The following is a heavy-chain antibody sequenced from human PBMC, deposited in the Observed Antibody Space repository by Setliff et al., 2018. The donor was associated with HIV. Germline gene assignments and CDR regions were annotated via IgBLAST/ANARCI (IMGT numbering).Heavy chain of an antibody. D-gene: IGHD3-10*01. CDR2: MNRDGREK. CDR3: ARDPAFGAFDI. J-gene: IGHJ3*02. V-gene: IGHV3-7*04. CDR1: GFTFSSSW. Sequence: GGSLRLSCAASGFTFSSSWMAWVRQAPGRGLEYVAGMNRDGREKLYADSVKGRFSISRDNAKNSLYLQMSSLRTEDTAVYFCARDPAFGAFDIWGQGTMVTVSS.